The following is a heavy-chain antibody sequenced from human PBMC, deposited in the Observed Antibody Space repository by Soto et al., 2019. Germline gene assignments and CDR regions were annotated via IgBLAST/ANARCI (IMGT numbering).Heavy chain of an antibody. D-gene: IGHD1-26*01. CDR1: GYTFSNFG. CDR3: ARARMYSGAYHDY. Sequence: QVQLVQSGAEVENPGASVKVSCKDSGYTFSNFGINWVRQAPGQGLEWMGWITPYNGNANYAQKYQDRLTVTTDTSTNTAYLELRSLRSDDTAVYFCARARMYSGAYHDYWGQGTLVTVYS. J-gene: IGHJ4*02. V-gene: IGHV1-18*04. CDR2: ITPYNGNA.